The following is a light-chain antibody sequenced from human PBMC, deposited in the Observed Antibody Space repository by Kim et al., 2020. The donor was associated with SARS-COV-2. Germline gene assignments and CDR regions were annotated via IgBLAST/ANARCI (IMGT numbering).Light chain of an antibody. Sequence: QSVLTQPPSVSGAPGLTVTISCTGSSSNIGAGYDVHWYQQLPGTAPKLLIYGNNNRPSGVPDRFSGSKSGTSASLAITGLQAEDEADYYCQSYDSSLSGWGFGGGTQVTFL. CDR1: SSNIGAGYD. J-gene: IGLJ3*02. CDR3: QSYDSSLSGWG. CDR2: GNN. V-gene: IGLV1-40*01.